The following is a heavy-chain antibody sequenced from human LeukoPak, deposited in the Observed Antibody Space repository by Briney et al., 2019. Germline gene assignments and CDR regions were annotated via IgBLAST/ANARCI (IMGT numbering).Heavy chain of an antibody. J-gene: IGHJ6*02. CDR2: IYSGGNT. Sequence: GGSLRLSCAASGFTVSTNYMTWVRQAPGKGLEWVSVIYSGGNTYYADSVKGRFTISRDNSKNTLYLRMTGLRGDDAAVYYSVRDPLPIDGDVSYYSSGLDVWGQGTTVAVSS. D-gene: IGHD2-21*02. V-gene: IGHV3-66*01. CDR1: GFTVSTNY. CDR3: VRDPLPIDGDVSYYSSGLDV.